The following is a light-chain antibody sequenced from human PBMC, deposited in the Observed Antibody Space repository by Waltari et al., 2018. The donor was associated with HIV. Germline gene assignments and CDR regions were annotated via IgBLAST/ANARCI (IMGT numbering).Light chain of an antibody. CDR3: QQFDTYWT. CDR1: QTIDKY. V-gene: IGKV1-5*03. Sequence: DIQMTQSPSTLSASIGDRVTITCRASQTIDKYLAWYQQKPGKAPKLLIYKASTLETGVPSRFSGSGSGTEFTLTISSLQPDDFATYYCQQFDTYWTFGQGTKVEIK. CDR2: KAS. J-gene: IGKJ1*01.